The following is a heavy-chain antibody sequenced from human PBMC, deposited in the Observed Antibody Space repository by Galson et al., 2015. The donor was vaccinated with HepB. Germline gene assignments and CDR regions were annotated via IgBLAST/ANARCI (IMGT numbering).Heavy chain of an antibody. J-gene: IGHJ4*02. CDR2: ISYDGSNK. V-gene: IGHV3-30*18. D-gene: IGHD6-19*01. CDR1: GFTFSSYG. CDR3: AKAHSSGWHMDY. Sequence: SLRLSCAASGFTFSSYGMHWVRQAPGEGLEWVAVISYDGSNKYYADSVKGRFTISRDNSKNTLYLQMNSLRAEDTAVYYCAKAHSSGWHMDYWGQGTLVTVSS.